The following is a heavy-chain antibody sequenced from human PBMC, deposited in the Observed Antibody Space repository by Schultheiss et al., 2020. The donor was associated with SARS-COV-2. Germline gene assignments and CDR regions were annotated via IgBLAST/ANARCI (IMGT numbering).Heavy chain of an antibody. V-gene: IGHV1-69*13. CDR2: IIPIFGTA. Sequence: SVKVSCKASGGTFSSYGISWVRQAPGQGLEWMGGIIPIFGTANYAQKFQGRVTITADESTSTAYMELSSLRSDDTAVYYCGRDRVGGRYFDYYYGMDVWGQGTTVTVSS. D-gene: IGHD1-26*01. J-gene: IGHJ6*02. CDR3: GRDRVGGRYFDYYYGMDV. CDR1: GGTFSSYG.